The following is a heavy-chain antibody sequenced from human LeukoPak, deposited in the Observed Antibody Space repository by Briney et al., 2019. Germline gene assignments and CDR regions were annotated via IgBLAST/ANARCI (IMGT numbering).Heavy chain of an antibody. CDR3: ESGGTRWRDAFDI. D-gene: IGHD1-7*01. Sequence: SETLSLTCTVSGGSISSYYWSWIRQPAGKGLEWIGRIYTSGSTNYNPSLESRVTMSVDTSKNQFSLKLSSVTAADTAVYYCESGGTRWRDAFDIWGEGTVVTVSS. CDR1: GGSISSYY. J-gene: IGHJ3*02. V-gene: IGHV4-4*07. CDR2: IYTSGST.